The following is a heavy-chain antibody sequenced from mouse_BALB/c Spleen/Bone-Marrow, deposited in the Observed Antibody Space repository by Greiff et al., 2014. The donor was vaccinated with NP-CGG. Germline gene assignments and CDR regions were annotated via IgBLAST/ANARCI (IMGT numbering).Heavy chain of an antibody. V-gene: IGHV1-18*01. CDR1: GYTFTDYN. D-gene: IGHD1-1*01. CDR3: AIYYYGSSYAMDY. Sequence: EVQLQQSGPELVKPGASVKIPCKASGYTFTDYNMDWVKQSHGKSLEWIGDINPNNGGTTYNQKFKGKATLTVDKSSSTAYMELRSLTSEDTAVYYCAIYYYGSSYAMDYWGQGTSVTVSS. CDR2: INPNNGGT. J-gene: IGHJ4*01.